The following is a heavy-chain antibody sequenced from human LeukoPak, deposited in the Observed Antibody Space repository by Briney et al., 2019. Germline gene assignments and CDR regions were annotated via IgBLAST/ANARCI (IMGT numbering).Heavy chain of an antibody. CDR3: ARSLTIREGDAFDI. D-gene: IGHD3-10*01. CDR1: GGTFSSYA. CDR2: IIPIFGTA. J-gene: IGHJ3*02. Sequence: ASVKVSCKASGGTFSSYAISWVRQAPGQGLEWMGGIIPIFGTANYAQKFQGRVTITADESTSTAYMELSSLRSDDTAVYYCARSLTIREGDAFDIWGQGTMVTVSS. V-gene: IGHV1-69*13.